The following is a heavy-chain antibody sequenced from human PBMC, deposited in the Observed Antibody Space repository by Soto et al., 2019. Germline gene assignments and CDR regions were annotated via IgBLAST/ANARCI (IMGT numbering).Heavy chain of an antibody. Sequence: QLQLQESGPGLVKPSETLSLTCTVSGGSISSSSYYWGWIRQPPGKGLEWIGSIYYSGSTYYNPSLKSRVTISVDTSKNQFSLKLSSVTAADTAVYYCARQGYYYDSSGCWGQGTLVTVSS. D-gene: IGHD3-22*01. CDR3: ARQGYYYDSSGC. V-gene: IGHV4-39*01. CDR1: GGSISSSSYY. J-gene: IGHJ4*02. CDR2: IYYSGST.